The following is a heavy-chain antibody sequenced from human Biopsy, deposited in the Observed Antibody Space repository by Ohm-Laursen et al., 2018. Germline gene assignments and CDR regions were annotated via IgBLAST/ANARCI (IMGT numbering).Heavy chain of an antibody. J-gene: IGHJ3*02. D-gene: IGHD1-26*01. CDR2: MIPSSGKT. Sequence: ASVKVSCKASGYSFSTYDVDWVRQARGQGLEWMGWMIPSSGKTGYAQRFQGRVTMTTDMSTSTAYMELRGLKSDDTAVYYCARVFGGAYYSYAFDIWGQGTLVIVSS. CDR3: ARVFGGAYYSYAFDI. CDR1: GYSFSTYD. V-gene: IGHV1-8*01.